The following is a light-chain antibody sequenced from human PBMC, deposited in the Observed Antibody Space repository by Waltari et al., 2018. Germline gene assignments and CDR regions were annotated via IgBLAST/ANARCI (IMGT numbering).Light chain of an antibody. J-gene: IGLJ3*02. Sequence: QSALTQPASVSASPGQSITISCTGTSSDIGSYDLVSWYQQHPGKAPKLIVYAVRERPAGVSSRFSGSTSGNTASLTISGLQAEDEADYYCSSAGDGTLLFGGGTKLTVL. CDR2: AVR. V-gene: IGLV2-23*02. CDR1: SSDIGSYDL. CDR3: CSSAGDGTLL.